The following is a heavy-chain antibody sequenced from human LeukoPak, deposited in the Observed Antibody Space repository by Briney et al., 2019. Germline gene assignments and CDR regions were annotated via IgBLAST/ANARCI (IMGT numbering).Heavy chain of an antibody. V-gene: IGHV1-69*13. J-gene: IGHJ6*02. Sequence: ASVKVSCKASGGTFSSYAISWVRQAPGQGLEWMGGIIPIFGTANYAQKFQGRVTITADESTSAAYMELSSLRSEDTAVYYCARPLTGNDYYCGMDVWGQGTTVTVSS. CDR1: GGTFSSYA. CDR3: ARPLTGNDYYCGMDV. CDR2: IIPIFGTA. D-gene: IGHD1-1*01.